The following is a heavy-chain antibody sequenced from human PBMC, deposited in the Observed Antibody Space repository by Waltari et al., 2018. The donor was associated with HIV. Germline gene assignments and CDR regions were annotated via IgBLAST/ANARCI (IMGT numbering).Heavy chain of an antibody. D-gene: IGHD6-19*01. CDR3: ARGSRRKWLQSRFDL. J-gene: IGHJ4*02. CDR2: IAHSGAA. V-gene: IGHV4-34*02. Sequence: QVTLRQWGPRLVRPTETLSVTCATYGESFDTYFRSWMRQRPDRTLEWIGEIAHSGAANYSSSFHDRVVLSIDTLKNQFSLNVTSVTVADSAVYFCARGSRRKWLQSRFDLWGQGTLVTVS. CDR1: GESFDTYF.